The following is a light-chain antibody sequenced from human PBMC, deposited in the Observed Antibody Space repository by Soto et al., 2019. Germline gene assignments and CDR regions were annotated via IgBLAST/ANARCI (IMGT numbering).Light chain of an antibody. CDR1: SSDVGGYNF. CDR3: NSYTSSSRPNYV. J-gene: IGLJ1*01. V-gene: IGLV2-14*01. Sequence: SVLTQPASVSGSPGQSITISCTGTSSDVGGYNFVSWYQQYPGKAPKLIIFDVSNRPSGVSDRFSGSKSGDTASLTISGLHTEDEADYYCNSYTSSSRPNYVFGTGTKVTVL. CDR2: DVS.